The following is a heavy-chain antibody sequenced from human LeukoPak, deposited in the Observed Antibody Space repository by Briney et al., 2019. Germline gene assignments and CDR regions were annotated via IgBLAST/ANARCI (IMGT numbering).Heavy chain of an antibody. V-gene: IGHV4-39*07. CDR3: ARGSSWVAGTSIFDY. CDR1: GGSISSSSYY. J-gene: IGHJ4*02. Sequence: SETLSLTCTVSGGSISSSSYYWGWIRQPPGKGLEWIGSIYYGGSTYYNPSLKSRVTISVDTSKNQFSLKLSSVTAADTAVYYCARGSSWVAGTSIFDYWGQGTLVTVSS. D-gene: IGHD6-19*01. CDR2: IYYGGST.